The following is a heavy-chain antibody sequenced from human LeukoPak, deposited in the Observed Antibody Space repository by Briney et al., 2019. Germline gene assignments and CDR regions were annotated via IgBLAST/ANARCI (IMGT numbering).Heavy chain of an antibody. V-gene: IGHV3-23*01. J-gene: IGHJ4*02. CDR2: INPSGVST. CDR3: AKENRWQ. CDR1: AFSFSNYA. Sequence: GGSLRLSCAASAFSFSNYAMTWVRQARGKGLEWVSGINPSGVSTYYADSVKGRFTLSRDNSKNTLYLQMNRLRAEDTAVYYCAKENRWQWGQGTLVTVSS. D-gene: IGHD5-24*01.